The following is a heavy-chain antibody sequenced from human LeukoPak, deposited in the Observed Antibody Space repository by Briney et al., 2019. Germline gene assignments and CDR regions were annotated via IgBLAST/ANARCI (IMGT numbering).Heavy chain of an antibody. CDR3: ARRAAAAHLGMDV. Sequence: PSETLSLTCTVPGDSITSYYWSCIRQPPGEGLEWIGYIYYSGSNNYNPPLKSRVTISVDTSKNQFSLKLSSVTAADTAVYYCARRAAAAHLGMDVWGQGTTVTVSS. CDR2: IYYSGSN. CDR1: GDSITSYY. D-gene: IGHD6-13*01. J-gene: IGHJ6*01. V-gene: IGHV4-59*01.